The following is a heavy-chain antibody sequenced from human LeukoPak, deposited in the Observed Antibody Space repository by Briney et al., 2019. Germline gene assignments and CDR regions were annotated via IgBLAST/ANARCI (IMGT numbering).Heavy chain of an antibody. CDR2: IYTSGST. D-gene: IGHD2-2*01. J-gene: IGHJ5*02. Sequence: SGTLSLTCTVSGGSISSYYWSWIRQPAGKGLEWIGRIYTSGSTNYNPSLKSRVTMSVDTSKNQFSLKLSSVTAADTAVYYCARDLLYVVGDIVVVPAQGWFDPWGQGTLVTVSS. CDR1: GGSISSYY. CDR3: ARDLLYVVGDIVVVPAQGWFDP. V-gene: IGHV4-4*07.